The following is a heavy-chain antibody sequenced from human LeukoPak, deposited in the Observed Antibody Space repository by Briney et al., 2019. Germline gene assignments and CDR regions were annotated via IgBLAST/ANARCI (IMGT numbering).Heavy chain of an antibody. Sequence: GGSLRLSCAASGFTFSTYGMHCVRQAPGKGLEWVAFIWHDGSNTYYADSVKGRFTISRDNSKDTVYLEMNSLRAEDAAVYYCARDGTGTTLVRGVMGNFDYWGQGTLVTVSS. V-gene: IGHV3-33*01. CDR2: IWHDGSNT. CDR3: ARDGTGTTLVRGVMGNFDY. J-gene: IGHJ4*02. D-gene: IGHD3-10*01. CDR1: GFTFSTYG.